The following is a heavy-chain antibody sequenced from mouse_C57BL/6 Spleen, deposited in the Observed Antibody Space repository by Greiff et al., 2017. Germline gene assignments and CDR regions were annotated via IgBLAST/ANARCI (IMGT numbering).Heavy chain of an antibody. CDR1: GYTFTSYW. CDR2: IDPSDSYT. D-gene: IGHD1-1*01. J-gene: IGHJ2*01. CDR3: ARRNYYGSPYYFDY. V-gene: IGHV1-69*01. Sequence: QVQLQQSGAELVMPGASVKLSCKASGYTFTSYWMHWVKQRPGQGLEWIGEIDPSDSYTNYNQKFKGKSTLTVDKSSSTAYMQLSSLTSEDSAVYYCARRNYYGSPYYFDYWGQGTTLTVSS.